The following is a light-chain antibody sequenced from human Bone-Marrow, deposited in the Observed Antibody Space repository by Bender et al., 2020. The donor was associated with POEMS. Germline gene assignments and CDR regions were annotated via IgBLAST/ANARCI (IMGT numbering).Light chain of an antibody. CDR3: SAWDDSLSGWV. Sequence: QSVVTQPPSLSEAPRQRVTISCSGSSSNIGNHGVNWYQQLPGEAPKLLIYYDDLLTPGVSDRFSASKSGTSASLAMSELPAEGGALYYCSAWDDSLSGWVVGGGTKMT. CDR2: YDD. V-gene: IGLV1-36*01. J-gene: IGLJ3*02. CDR1: SSNIGNHG.